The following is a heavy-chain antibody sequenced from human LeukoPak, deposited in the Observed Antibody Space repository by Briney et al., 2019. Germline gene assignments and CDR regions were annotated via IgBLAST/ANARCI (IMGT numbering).Heavy chain of an antibody. CDR1: GGTFSSYA. CDR3: ARGTVSWGALYYFDY. CDR2: IIPIFGTA. D-gene: IGHD1-26*01. V-gene: IGHV1-69*06. J-gene: IGHJ4*02. Sequence: ASAKVSCKASGGTFSSYAISWVRQAPGQGLEWMGGIIPIFGTANYAQKFQGRVTITADKSTSTAYMELSSLRSEDTAVYYCARGTVSWGALYYFDYWGQGTLVTVSS.